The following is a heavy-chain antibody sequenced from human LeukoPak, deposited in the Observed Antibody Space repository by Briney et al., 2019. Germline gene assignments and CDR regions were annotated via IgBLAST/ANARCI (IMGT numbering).Heavy chain of an antibody. Sequence: ASVKVSCKASGYTFTSYYMHWVRQAPGQGLEWMGIINPSGGSTSYAQKFQGRVTMTRDTSTSTVYMELSSLRSEDTAVYYCARDFGHRLSHCGGGSCYAPDTSGLDYWGQGTLVTVSS. V-gene: IGHV1-46*01. CDR2: INPSGGST. J-gene: IGHJ4*02. D-gene: IGHD2-15*01. CDR3: ARDFGHRLSHCGGGSCYAPDTSGLDY. CDR1: GYTFTSYY.